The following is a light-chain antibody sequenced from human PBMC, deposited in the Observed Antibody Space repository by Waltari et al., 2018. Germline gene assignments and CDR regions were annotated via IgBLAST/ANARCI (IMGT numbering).Light chain of an antibody. CDR2: WAS. Sequence: DIGYNQSPDSLAGSLGGRATINCQSRQSVFYSSNNRNYLGWYQHKAGQPPKLLIYWASTRESGVPDRFSGSGSGTDFTLTISNLQAEDVAVYYCQQYYATPRTFGQGTKVAIK. J-gene: IGKJ1*01. CDR3: QQYYATPRT. CDR1: QSVFYSSNNRNY. V-gene: IGKV4-1*01.